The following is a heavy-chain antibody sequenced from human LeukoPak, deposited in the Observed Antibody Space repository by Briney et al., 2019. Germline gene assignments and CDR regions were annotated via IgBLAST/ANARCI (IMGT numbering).Heavy chain of an antibody. CDR2: IYYSGST. V-gene: IGHV4-59*01. CDR3: ARVWGVTDFYDNRGAFDI. CDR1: GGSISSYY. Sequence: SETLSLTCTDSGGSISSYYWSWIRQPPGKGLEWIGYIYYSGSTNYNPSLKSRVTISVDTSKNQFSLKLSSVTAADTAVYYCARVWGVTDFYDNRGAFDIWGQGTMVTVSS. D-gene: IGHD3-22*01. J-gene: IGHJ3*02.